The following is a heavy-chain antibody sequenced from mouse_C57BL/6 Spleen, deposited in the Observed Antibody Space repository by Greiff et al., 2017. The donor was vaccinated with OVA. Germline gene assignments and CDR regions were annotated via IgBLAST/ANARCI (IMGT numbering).Heavy chain of an antibody. D-gene: IGHD1-1*01. CDR3: TRLPYYYGSSYGFDY. CDR2: IRNKANNHAT. Sequence: EVKLMESGGGLVQPGGSMKLSCAASGFTFSDAWMDWVRQSPEKGLEWVAEIRNKANNHATYYAESVKGRFTISRDDSKSSVYLQMNSLRAEDTGIYYCTRLPYYYGSSYGFDYWGQGTTLTVSS. J-gene: IGHJ2*01. V-gene: IGHV6-6*01. CDR1: GFTFSDAW.